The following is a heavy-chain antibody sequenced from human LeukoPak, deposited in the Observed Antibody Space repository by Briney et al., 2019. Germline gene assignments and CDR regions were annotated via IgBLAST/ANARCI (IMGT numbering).Heavy chain of an antibody. CDR2: INHSGST. Sequence: KPSETLSLTCTVSGGSISSYYWSWIRQPPGKGLEWIGEINHSGSTNYNPSLKSRVTISVDTSKNQFSLKLSSVTAADTAVYYCARRRGYSYGHHYYYYMDVWGKGTTVTVSS. J-gene: IGHJ6*03. CDR3: ARRRGYSYGHHYYYYMDV. D-gene: IGHD5-18*01. V-gene: IGHV4-34*01. CDR1: GGSISSYY.